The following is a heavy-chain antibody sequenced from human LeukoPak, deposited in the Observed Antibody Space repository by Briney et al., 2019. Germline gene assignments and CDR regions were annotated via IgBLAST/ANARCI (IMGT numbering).Heavy chain of an antibody. D-gene: IGHD6-6*01. J-gene: IGHJ3*01. CDR2: IYHSGST. CDR3: ARRSPSYAFXX. V-gene: IGHV4-38-2*01. Sequence: SETLSLTCAVSGYSISSGYYWGWIRQPPGKGLEWIGSIYHSGSTYYNPSLKSRVTISVDTSKNQFSLRLSSVTAADTAVYYCARRSPSYAFXXWGXGTMVT. CDR1: GYSISSGYY.